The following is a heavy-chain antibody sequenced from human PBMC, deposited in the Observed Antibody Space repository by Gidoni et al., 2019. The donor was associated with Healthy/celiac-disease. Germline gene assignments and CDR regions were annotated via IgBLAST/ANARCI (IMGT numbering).Heavy chain of an antibody. V-gene: IGHV1-3*01. CDR2: INAGNGNT. Sequence: QVQLVQSGAEVKKPGASVKVSCKASGYTFTSYAMHWVRQAPGQRLEWMGWINAGNGNTKYSQKFQGRVTITRDTSASTAYMELSSLRSEDTAVYYCARSHWGCSGGSCYSERDYYYYYGMDVWGQGTTVTVSS. CDR1: GYTFTSYA. D-gene: IGHD2-15*01. J-gene: IGHJ6*02. CDR3: ARSHWGCSGGSCYSERDYYYYYGMDV.